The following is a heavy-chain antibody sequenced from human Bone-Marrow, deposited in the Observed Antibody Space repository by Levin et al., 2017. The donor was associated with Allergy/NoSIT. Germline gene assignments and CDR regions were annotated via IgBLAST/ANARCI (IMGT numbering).Heavy chain of an antibody. J-gene: IGHJ4*02. Sequence: PGGSLRLSCTVSGGSISSSSYYWGWIRQPPGKGLEWIGSIYYSGSTYYNPSLKSRVTISVDTSKNQFSLKLSSVTAADTAVYYCARQGMDGPSGWSNVYWGQGTLVTVSS. CDR1: GGSISSSSYY. CDR2: IYYSGST. CDR3: ARQGMDGPSGWSNVY. D-gene: IGHD6-19*01. V-gene: IGHV4-39*01.